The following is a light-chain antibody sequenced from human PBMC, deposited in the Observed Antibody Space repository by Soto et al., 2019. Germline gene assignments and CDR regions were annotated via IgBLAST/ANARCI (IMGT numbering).Light chain of an antibody. Sequence: AIRMTQSPSSFSASTGDRVTITCRASQGISSYLAWYQQKPGKPPKLLIYAASTLQSGVPSRFCGSGSGTDFTLTIRCLKSEDFATYYCKQYYSYPWTFGKGTKVEIK. CDR2: AAS. CDR1: QGISSY. V-gene: IGKV1-8*01. J-gene: IGKJ1*01. CDR3: KQYYSYPWT.